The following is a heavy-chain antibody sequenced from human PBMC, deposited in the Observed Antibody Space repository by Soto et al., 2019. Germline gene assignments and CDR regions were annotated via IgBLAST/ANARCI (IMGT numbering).Heavy chain of an antibody. D-gene: IGHD2-15*01. CDR3: ARGFCSGGSCYAEYFQH. CDR2: ISYSGST. J-gene: IGHJ1*01. Sequence: SETLCLTCTVAGGSISSNYWSWIRQNPGKGLEWIGYISYSGSTNYNPSLKSRVTISVDASKNQFSLKLSSVTAADTAVYYCARGFCSGGSCYAEYFQHWGQGTLVTVSS. CDR1: GGSISSNY. V-gene: IGHV4-59*01.